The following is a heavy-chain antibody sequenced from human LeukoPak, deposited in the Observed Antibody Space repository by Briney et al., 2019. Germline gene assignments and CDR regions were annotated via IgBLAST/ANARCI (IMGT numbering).Heavy chain of an antibody. J-gene: IGHJ6*04. Sequence: ASVKVSCKASGYTFTDYGVTWVRQAPGQGLEWMGWITGYNDNTNYAQNLQGRLTMTADTSTTTSYMELRSLTSDDTAVYYCARGGVTSALMDVWGKGTTVTVSP. CDR2: ITGYNDNT. CDR1: GYTFTDYG. D-gene: IGHD4-11*01. CDR3: ARGGVTSALMDV. V-gene: IGHV1-18*01.